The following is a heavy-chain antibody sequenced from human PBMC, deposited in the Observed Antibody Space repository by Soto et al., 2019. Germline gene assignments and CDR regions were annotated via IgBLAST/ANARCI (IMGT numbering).Heavy chain of an antibody. Sequence: TSETLSLSCTVSDDSIRRSAYYLGWIRQPPGKGLEGIGSIYFTGSTYYRPSLKSRVTISVDTSENQFSLRLDSVTAADTAIYYCAREPSTWGQGTLVTVSS. J-gene: IGHJ5*02. CDR3: AREPST. CDR1: DDSIRRSAYY. CDR2: IYFTGST. V-gene: IGHV4-39*02.